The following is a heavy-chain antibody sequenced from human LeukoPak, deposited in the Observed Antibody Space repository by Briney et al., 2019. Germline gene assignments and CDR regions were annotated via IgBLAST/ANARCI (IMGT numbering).Heavy chain of an antibody. CDR1: GYTFTSYD. CDR2: TNPNSGNT. CDR3: ARTRYSGSYYPPYYFDY. D-gene: IGHD1-26*01. V-gene: IGHV1-8*03. Sequence: KPGASVKVSCKASGYTFTSYDINWVRQATGQGLEWMGWTNPNSGNTGYAQKFQGRVTITRNTSISTAYMELSSLRSEDTAVYYCARTRYSGSYYPPYYFDYWGQGTLVTVSS. J-gene: IGHJ4*02.